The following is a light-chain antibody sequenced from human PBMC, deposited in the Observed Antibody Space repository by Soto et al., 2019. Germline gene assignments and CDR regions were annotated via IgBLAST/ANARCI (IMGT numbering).Light chain of an antibody. CDR3: SSHTSSSTLV. J-gene: IGLJ2*01. CDR1: SSDIGGSNF. V-gene: IGLV2-14*01. CDR2: DVS. Sequence: QSALTQPASVSGSPGQSITISCTGTSSDIGGSNFVSWYQQHPGKAPKLMIYDVSNRPSGVSNRFSGSKSGNTASLTISGLQTDDEADYYCSSHTSSSTLVFGGGTKLTVL.